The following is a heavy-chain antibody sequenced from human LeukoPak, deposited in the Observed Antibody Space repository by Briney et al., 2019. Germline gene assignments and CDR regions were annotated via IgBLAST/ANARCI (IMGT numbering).Heavy chain of an antibody. D-gene: IGHD2-15*01. J-gene: IGHJ3*02. CDR1: GFTFRRYD. V-gene: IGHV3-23*01. Sequence: GGSLRLSCAASGFTFRRYDMSWVRQAPGKGLEWVSAISGNGDSTYYVDSVKGRFAISRDNSKNTLYLQMNSLRAEDTAVYYCALYCSGGSCYSMGGAFDIWGQGTVVTVSS. CDR2: ISGNGDST. CDR3: ALYCSGGSCYSMGGAFDI.